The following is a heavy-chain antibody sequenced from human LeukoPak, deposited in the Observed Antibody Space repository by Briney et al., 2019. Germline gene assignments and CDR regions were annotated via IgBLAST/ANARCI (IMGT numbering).Heavy chain of an antibody. CDR1: GFTFSNYE. J-gene: IGHJ6*03. CDR2: ISSGGTTI. CDR3: ARVFRDSYYSYYMDV. Sequence: GGSLRLSCEASGFTFSNYEMNWVRQAPGQGLEWLSYISSGGTTIYYADSLKGRFTISRDNAKSSLYLQMNSLRAEDTAVYYCARVFRDSYYSYYMDVWGKGTTVTVSS. V-gene: IGHV3-48*03.